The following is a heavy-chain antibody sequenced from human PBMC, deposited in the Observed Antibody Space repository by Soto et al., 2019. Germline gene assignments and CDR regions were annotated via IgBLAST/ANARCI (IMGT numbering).Heavy chain of an antibody. CDR3: ARGSGNYYSGRYFDS. D-gene: IGHD1-26*01. V-gene: IGHV4-30-4*01. CDR2: ISFTGST. Sequence: SETLSLTCTVSGGYISSSDYYWTWIRQSPGKGLEYIGYISFTGSTYYNPSLKSRVTVPVDTSNNQFSLNLSSVTAADTAVYFCARGSGNYYSGRYFDSWGQGTLVTVSS. CDR1: GGYISSSDYY. J-gene: IGHJ4*02.